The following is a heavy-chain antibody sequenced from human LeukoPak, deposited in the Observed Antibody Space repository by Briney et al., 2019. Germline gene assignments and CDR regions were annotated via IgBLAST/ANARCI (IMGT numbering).Heavy chain of an antibody. Sequence: PSETLSLTCTVSGYSISSGYYWGWTRQPPGKGLEWIGSIYHSGSTYYNPSLKSRVTISVDTSKSQFFLKLSSVTAADTAVYYCARGPAAVHPWGQGTLVTVSS. CDR3: ARGPAAVHP. J-gene: IGHJ5*02. V-gene: IGHV4-38-2*02. CDR2: IYHSGST. D-gene: IGHD6-13*01. CDR1: GYSISSGYY.